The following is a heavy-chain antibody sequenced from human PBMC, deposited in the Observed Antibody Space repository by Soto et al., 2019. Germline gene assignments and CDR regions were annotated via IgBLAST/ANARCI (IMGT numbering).Heavy chain of an antibody. CDR1: GGSISSYY. CDR3: ARNTYDTSGYDY. J-gene: IGHJ4*02. V-gene: IGHV4-4*07. CDR2: FYISEST. Sequence: SETLSLTCTVSGGSISSYYWTWIRQPAGKGLEWIGRFYISESTNYNPSLKSRVTMSVDTSKNQFSLKLSSVTAADTAVYYCARNTYDTSGYDYWGQGTLVTVSS. D-gene: IGHD3-22*01.